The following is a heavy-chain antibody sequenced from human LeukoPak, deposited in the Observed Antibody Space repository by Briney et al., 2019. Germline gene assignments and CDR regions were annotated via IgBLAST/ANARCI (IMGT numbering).Heavy chain of an antibody. D-gene: IGHD3-22*01. J-gene: IGHJ4*02. Sequence: GGSLRLSCAASGFTFSSYWMSWVRQAPGKGLEWVANIKQDGSEKYYVDSVKGRFTISRDNAKNSLYLQMNSLRAEDTAVYYCARSGCYYDSSGYYSDYWGQGTLVTVSS. CDR2: IKQDGSEK. CDR3: ARSGCYYDSSGYYSDY. V-gene: IGHV3-7*01. CDR1: GFTFSSYW.